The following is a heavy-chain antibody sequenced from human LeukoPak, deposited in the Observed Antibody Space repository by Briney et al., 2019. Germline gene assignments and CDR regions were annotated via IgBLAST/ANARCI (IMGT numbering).Heavy chain of an antibody. CDR3: ARGGHHVARHFDY. J-gene: IGHJ4*02. CDR2: IYYSGST. Sequence: SETLSLTYTVSGGSISSYYWSWIRQPPGKGLEWIGYIYYSGSTNYNPSLKSRVTISVDTSKNQFSLKLSSVTAADTAVYYCARGGHHVARHFDYWGQGTLVTVSS. CDR1: GGSISSYY. D-gene: IGHD1-14*01. V-gene: IGHV4-59*01.